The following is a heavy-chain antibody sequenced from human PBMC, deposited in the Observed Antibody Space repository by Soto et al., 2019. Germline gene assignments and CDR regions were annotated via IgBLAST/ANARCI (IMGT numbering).Heavy chain of an antibody. D-gene: IGHD5-12*01. V-gene: IGHV3-30-3*01. J-gene: IGHJ4*02. CDR1: GFTFSSYA. CDR3: ASPLSMATIPLPFDY. Sequence: PGGSLRLSCAASGFTFSSYAMHWVRQAPGKGLEWVAVISYDGSNKYYADSVKGRFTISRDNSKNTLYLQMNSLRAEDTAVYYCASPLSMATIPLPFDYWGQGTLVTVSS. CDR2: ISYDGSNK.